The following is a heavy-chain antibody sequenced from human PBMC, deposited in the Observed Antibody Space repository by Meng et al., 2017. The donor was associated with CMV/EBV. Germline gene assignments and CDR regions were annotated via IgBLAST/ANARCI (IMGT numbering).Heavy chain of an antibody. V-gene: IGHV3-74*01. D-gene: IGHD2-2*01. CDR1: GFTLSSYW. CDR3: VRLIIVVVPARSYYFDY. Sequence: GESLKISCTFSGFTLSSYWMHWVRQAPGKGLVWVARINSDGSSTDYADSVRGRFTISRDNAKNTLYLQMNSLRDEDTAIYYCVRLIIVVVPARSYYFDYWGQGPLVTVSS. CDR2: INSDGSST. J-gene: IGHJ4*02.